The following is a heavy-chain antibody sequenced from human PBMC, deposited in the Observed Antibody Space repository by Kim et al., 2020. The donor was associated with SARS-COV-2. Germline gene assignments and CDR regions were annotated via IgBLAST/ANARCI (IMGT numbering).Heavy chain of an antibody. V-gene: IGHV3-33*05. CDR1: GFTFSSYG. CDR2: ISYDGSNK. J-gene: IGHJ4*02. CDR3: ATTRGGIHYYDSSGYDRGGDY. D-gene: IGHD3-22*01. Sequence: GGSLRLSCAASGFTFSSYGMHWVRQAPGKGLEWVAVISYDGSNKYYADSVKGRFTISRDNSKNTLYLQMNSLRAEDTAVYYCATTRGGIHYYDSSGYDRGGDYWGQGTLVTVSS.